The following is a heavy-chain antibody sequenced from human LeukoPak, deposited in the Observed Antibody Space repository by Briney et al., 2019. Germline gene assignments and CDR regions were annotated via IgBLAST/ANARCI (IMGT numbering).Heavy chain of an antibody. CDR3: AREGRSSSSYFDY. D-gene: IGHD6-13*01. CDR1: GDSITSYY. J-gene: IGHJ4*02. CDR2: IYTTGTT. V-gene: IGHV4-4*07. Sequence: SETLSLTCTVSGDSITSYYWSWIRQSAEKGLEWIGRIYTTGTTNYNPSLKGRVTVSVDTSKNQFFLKLRSVTAADTAVYYCAREGRSSSSYFDYWGQGTLATVSS.